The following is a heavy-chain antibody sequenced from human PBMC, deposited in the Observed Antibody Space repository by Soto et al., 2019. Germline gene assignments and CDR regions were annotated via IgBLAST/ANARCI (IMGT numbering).Heavy chain of an antibody. Sequence: ASVKVSCKASGYTFTSYGISWVRQAPGQGLEWMGWISAYNGNTNYAQKLQGRVTMTTDTSTSTAYMELRSLRSGDTAVYYCARDQKVVAATPPGGMDVWGQGTTVTVSS. J-gene: IGHJ6*02. D-gene: IGHD2-15*01. CDR2: ISAYNGNT. V-gene: IGHV1-18*01. CDR3: ARDQKVVAATPPGGMDV. CDR1: GYTFTSYG.